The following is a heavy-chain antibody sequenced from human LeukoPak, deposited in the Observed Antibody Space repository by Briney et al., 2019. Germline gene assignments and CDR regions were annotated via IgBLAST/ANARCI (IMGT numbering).Heavy chain of an antibody. V-gene: IGHV4-39*01. CDR1: GGSISSSSYY. D-gene: IGHD6-13*01. Sequence: SETLSLTCTVSGGSISSSSYYWGWIRQPPGKGLEWIGSIYYSGSTYYNPSLKSRVTISVDTSKNQFSLQLNSVTPDDTAVYYCVGTGTGGGAFDIWGQGTMVTVSS. CDR3: VGTGTGGGAFDI. CDR2: IYYSGST. J-gene: IGHJ3*02.